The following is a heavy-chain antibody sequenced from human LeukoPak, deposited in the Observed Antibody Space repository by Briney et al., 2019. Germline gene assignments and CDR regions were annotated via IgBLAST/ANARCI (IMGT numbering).Heavy chain of an antibody. CDR3: ARVIFRMAKYAFDI. J-gene: IGHJ3*02. V-gene: IGHV4-34*01. Sequence: PSETLSLTCTVSGVSINSHYLNWIRQPPGKGLEWIGEINHSGSTNYNPSLKSRVTISVDTSKNQFSLKLSSVTAADTAVYYCARVIFRMAKYAFDIWGQGTMVTVSS. CDR1: GVSINSHY. D-gene: IGHD5-24*01. CDR2: INHSGST.